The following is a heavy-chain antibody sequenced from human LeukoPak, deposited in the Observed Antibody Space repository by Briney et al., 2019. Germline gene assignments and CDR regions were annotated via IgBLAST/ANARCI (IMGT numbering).Heavy chain of an antibody. Sequence: SETLSLTCAVYGRSFSGYYWSWIRQPPGKGLEWIGEINHSGSTNYNPSLKSRVTISVDTSKNQFSLKLSSVTAADTAVYYCARGRRWYDRSGYYDYWGQGTLVTVSS. CDR1: GRSFSGYY. CDR2: INHSGST. V-gene: IGHV4-34*01. CDR3: ARGRRWYDRSGYYDY. J-gene: IGHJ4*02. D-gene: IGHD3-22*01.